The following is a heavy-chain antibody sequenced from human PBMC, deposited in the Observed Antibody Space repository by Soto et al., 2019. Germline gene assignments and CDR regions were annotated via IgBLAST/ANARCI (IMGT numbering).Heavy chain of an antibody. CDR2: INHSGST. Sequence: SETLSLTCAVYGGSFSGYYWSWIRQPPGKGLEWIGEINHSGSTNYNPSLKSRVTISVDTSKNQFSLKLSSVTAADTAVYYCARVKMRIQLWASHLYDRWGQGTLVTVSS. CDR3: ARVKMRIQLWASHLYDR. D-gene: IGHD5-18*01. CDR1: GGSFSGYY. J-gene: IGHJ4*02. V-gene: IGHV4-34*01.